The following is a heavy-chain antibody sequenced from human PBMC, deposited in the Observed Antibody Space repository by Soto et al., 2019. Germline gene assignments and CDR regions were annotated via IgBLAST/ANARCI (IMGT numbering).Heavy chain of an antibody. CDR3: ARLPPPTYCSGSTCSGY. V-gene: IGHV5-10-1*01. D-gene: IGHD2-15*01. CDR1: GYSFTNYW. CDR2: IDPDDSYT. Sequence: GESLKISCKGSGYSFTNYWINWVRQMPGKGLEWMGRIDPDDSYTNYSPSFQGHVTLSVDKSISTAYLQWSSLQASDTAIYYCARLPPPTYCSGSTCSGYWGQGTLVTVSS. J-gene: IGHJ4*02.